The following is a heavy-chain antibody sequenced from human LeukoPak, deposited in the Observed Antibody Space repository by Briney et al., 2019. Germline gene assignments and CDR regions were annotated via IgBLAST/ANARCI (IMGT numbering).Heavy chain of an antibody. CDR1: GGSISISGYS. J-gene: IGHJ4*02. CDR3: ARGLGEPTNPHFDY. CDR2: IYYSGNT. D-gene: IGHD1-14*01. V-gene: IGHV4-30-2*01. Sequence: SETLSLTCDVSGGSISISGYSWSWLRQPPGKDLEWIGYIYYSGNTYYNLSLKNRVTISIDGSRNQFSLNLNSVTAADTAVYYCARGLGEPTNPHFDYWGQGTLVTVSS.